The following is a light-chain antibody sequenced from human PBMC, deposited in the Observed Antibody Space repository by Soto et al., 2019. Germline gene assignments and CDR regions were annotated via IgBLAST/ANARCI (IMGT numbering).Light chain of an antibody. CDR1: SSDVGRYNY. Sequence: CALTQPASGSGSPGQSITISCTGTSSDVGRYNYVSWYQQHPGKVPKLMIYEVSNRPSGVSNRFSGSKSGNTASLTISGLQAEDEADYYCSSYTSSITYVFGTGTKGNAL. J-gene: IGLJ1*01. CDR3: SSYTSSITYV. V-gene: IGLV2-14*01. CDR2: EVS.